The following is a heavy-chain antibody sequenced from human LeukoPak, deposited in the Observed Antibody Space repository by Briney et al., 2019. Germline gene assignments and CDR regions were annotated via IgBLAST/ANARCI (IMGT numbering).Heavy chain of an antibody. CDR3: AKVAYCGGECYYHDH. V-gene: IGHV1-8*01. CDR2: MNPNSGNT. CDR1: GYTFTSYD. Sequence: GASVKVSCKTSGYTFTSYDINWVRQATGQGLEWMGWMNPNSGNTGYAQKFQGRVTMTRDTSISTAYMELSSLRCEDTAIYYCAKVAYCGGECYYHDHWGQGTLVTVSS. D-gene: IGHD2-21*01. J-gene: IGHJ4*02.